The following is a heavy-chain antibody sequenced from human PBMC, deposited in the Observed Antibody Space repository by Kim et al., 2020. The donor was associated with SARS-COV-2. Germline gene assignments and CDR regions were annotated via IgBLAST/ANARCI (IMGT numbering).Heavy chain of an antibody. CDR2: INHSGST. J-gene: IGHJ4*02. D-gene: IGHD6-19*01. V-gene: IGHV4-34*01. CDR1: GGSFSGYY. CDR3: ARGLYLRLGSGWYGGGSY. Sequence: SETLSLTCAVYGGSFSGYYWSWIRQPPGKGLEWIGEINHSGSTNYNPSLKSRVTISVDTSKNQFSLKLSSVTAADTAVYYCARGLYLRLGSGWYGGGSYWGQGTLVTVSS.